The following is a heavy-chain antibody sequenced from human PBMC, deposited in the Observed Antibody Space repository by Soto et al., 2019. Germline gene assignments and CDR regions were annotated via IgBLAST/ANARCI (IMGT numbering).Heavy chain of an antibody. J-gene: IGHJ5*02. CDR1: GYSFTSYW. V-gene: IGHV5-10-1*01. D-gene: IGHD2-8*02. Sequence: PGESLKISCKGSGYSFTSYWISWVRQMPGKGLEWMGRIDPSDSYTNYSPSFQGHVTISADKSISTAYLQWSSLKASDTAMYYCARDRRYGWTTTLYNWFDPCGQGTLVTVSS. CDR3: ARDRRYGWTTTLYNWFDP. CDR2: IDPSDSYT.